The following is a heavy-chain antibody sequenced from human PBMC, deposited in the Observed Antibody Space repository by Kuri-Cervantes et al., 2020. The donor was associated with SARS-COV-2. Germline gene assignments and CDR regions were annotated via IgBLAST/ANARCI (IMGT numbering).Heavy chain of an antibody. CDR2: ISSSSSYI. D-gene: IGHD6-13*01. Sequence: GGSLRLSCAASGFTFSSCSMNWVRQAPGKGLEWVSSISSSSSYIYYADSVKGRFTISRDNAKNSLYLQMNSLRAEDTAVYYCARDMFQQLVEVAAFDIWGQGTMVTVSS. CDR1: GFTFSSCS. J-gene: IGHJ3*02. CDR3: ARDMFQQLVEVAAFDI. V-gene: IGHV3-21*01.